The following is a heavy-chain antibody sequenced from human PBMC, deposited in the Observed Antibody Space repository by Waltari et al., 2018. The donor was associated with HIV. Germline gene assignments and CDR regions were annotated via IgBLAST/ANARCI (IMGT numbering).Heavy chain of an antibody. Sequence: EVQLVESGGGLVQPGGSLRLSCAASGFTFSSYEMNWVRQAPGKGLEWVSYISSSGSTIYYADSVKGRFTISRDNAKNSLYLQMNSLRAEDTAVYYCARDPNSSGYQKYFQHWGQGTLVTVSS. D-gene: IGHD3-22*01. CDR2: ISSSGSTI. CDR3: ARDPNSSGYQKYFQH. CDR1: GFTFSSYE. V-gene: IGHV3-48*03. J-gene: IGHJ1*01.